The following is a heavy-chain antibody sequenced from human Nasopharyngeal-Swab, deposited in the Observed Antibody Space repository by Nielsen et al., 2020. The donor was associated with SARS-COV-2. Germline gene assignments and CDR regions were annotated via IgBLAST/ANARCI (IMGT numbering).Heavy chain of an antibody. J-gene: IGHJ4*02. D-gene: IGHD1-1*01. Sequence: SVKVSCKASGGTFRNFAISWVRQAPGQRLEWMGGFIPLFGSPNYAQTFQGRLTITADESTSTAYMELSSLTSQDTAVYYCAQGNNWSAIGGPFDFWGQGTLVTVS. CDR1: GGTFRNFA. V-gene: IGHV1-69*13. CDR2: FIPLFGSP. CDR3: AQGNNWSAIGGPFDF.